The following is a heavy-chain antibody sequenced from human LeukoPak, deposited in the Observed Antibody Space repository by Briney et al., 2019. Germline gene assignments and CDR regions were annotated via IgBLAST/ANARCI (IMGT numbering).Heavy chain of an antibody. J-gene: IGHJ5*02. D-gene: IGHD3-3*01. Sequence: PSETLSLTCTVSGGSISSYYWSWIRQPAGKGLEWIGRIYTSGSTNYNPSLKSRVTMSVDTSKNQFSLKLSSVTAADTAVYYCARDGSELRFLEWFSRFDPWGQGTLVTVSS. CDR2: IYTSGST. CDR1: GGSISSYY. V-gene: IGHV4-4*07. CDR3: ARDGSELRFLEWFSRFDP.